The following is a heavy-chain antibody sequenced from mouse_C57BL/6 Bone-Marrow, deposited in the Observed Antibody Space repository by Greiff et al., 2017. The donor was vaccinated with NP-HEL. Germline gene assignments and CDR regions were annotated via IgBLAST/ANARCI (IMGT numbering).Heavy chain of an antibody. Sequence: EVHLVESGEGLVKPGGSLKLSCAASGFTFSSYAMSWVRQTPEKRLEWVAYISSGGDYIYYADPVKGRFTISRDNARNTLYLQMSSLKSEDTAMYYCTRDPDYYGSRYFDYWGQGTTLTVSS. CDR3: TRDPDYYGSRYFDY. V-gene: IGHV5-9-1*02. CDR2: ISSGGDYI. J-gene: IGHJ2*01. D-gene: IGHD1-1*01. CDR1: GFTFSSYA.